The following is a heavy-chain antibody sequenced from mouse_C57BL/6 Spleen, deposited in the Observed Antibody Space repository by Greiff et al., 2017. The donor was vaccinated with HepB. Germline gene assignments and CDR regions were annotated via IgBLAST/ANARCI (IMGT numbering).Heavy chain of an antibody. J-gene: IGHJ1*03. CDR3: ARGRLTDWYFDV. V-gene: IGHV3-6*01. Sequence: DVQLVESGPGLVKPSQSLSLTCSVTGYSITSGYYWNWIRQFPGNKLEWMGYISYDGSNNYNPSLKNRISITRDTSKNQFFLKLNSVTTEDTATYYCARGRLTDWYFDVWGTGTTVTVSS. D-gene: IGHD4-1*01. CDR2: ISYDGSN. CDR1: GYSITSGYY.